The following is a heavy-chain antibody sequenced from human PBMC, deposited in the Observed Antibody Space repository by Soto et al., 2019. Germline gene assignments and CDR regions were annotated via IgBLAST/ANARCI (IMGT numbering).Heavy chain of an antibody. J-gene: IGHJ6*02. D-gene: IGHD6-13*01. CDR2: ISYDGSNK. Sequence: LRLSCAASGFTFSSFAMSWVRQAPGKGLEWVAVISYDGSNKYYADSVKGRFTISRDNSKNTLYLQMNSLRAEDTAVYYCAKGIAALYYYYGMDVWGQGTTVTVSS. V-gene: IGHV3-30*18. CDR3: AKGIAALYYYYGMDV. CDR1: GFTFSSFA.